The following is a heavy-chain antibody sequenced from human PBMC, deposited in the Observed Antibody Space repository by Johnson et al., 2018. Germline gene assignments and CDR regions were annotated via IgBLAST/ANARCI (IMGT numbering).Heavy chain of an antibody. D-gene: IGHD6-19*01. CDR3: ARDGAGSGWYPFDS. CDR2: MNPNTGNT. CDR1: GYTFTSYD. Sequence: QVQLVQSGAEVKKPGASVKVSCKASGYTFTSYDINWVRQATGQGLEWMGWMNPNTGNTGYAQKFQGRVTMTTNTSINTAYMEHSSLRSEGTAVYFCARDGAGSGWYPFDSWGQGTLITVSS. J-gene: IGHJ4*02. V-gene: IGHV1-8*01.